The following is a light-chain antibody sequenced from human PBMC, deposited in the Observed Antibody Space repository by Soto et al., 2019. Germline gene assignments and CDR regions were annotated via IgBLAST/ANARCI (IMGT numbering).Light chain of an antibody. CDR2: DVS. CDR1: SSDVGGSNY. J-gene: IGLJ2*01. Sequence: QSALTQPRSVSGSPGQSVTISCTGTSSDVGGSNYVSWYQQHPGKAPKLMIYDVSKRPSGVPDRFSGSKSGNTASLTISGLQAEDEADYYCCPYAGSYTRVVFGGGTKLTVL. V-gene: IGLV2-11*01. CDR3: CPYAGSYTRVV.